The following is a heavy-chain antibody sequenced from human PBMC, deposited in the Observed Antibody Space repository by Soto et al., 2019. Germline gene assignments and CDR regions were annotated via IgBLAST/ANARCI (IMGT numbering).Heavy chain of an antibody. CDR2: ISGSGGST. Sequence: PGGSLRLSCAASGFTFSSYAMSGVRQAPGKGLEWVSAISGSGGSTYYADSVKGRFTISRDNSKNTLYLQMNSLRAEDTAVYYCAKDPEMATAPGAFDIWGQGTMVTVSS. D-gene: IGHD5-18*01. CDR1: GFTFSSYA. J-gene: IGHJ3*02. V-gene: IGHV3-23*01. CDR3: AKDPEMATAPGAFDI.